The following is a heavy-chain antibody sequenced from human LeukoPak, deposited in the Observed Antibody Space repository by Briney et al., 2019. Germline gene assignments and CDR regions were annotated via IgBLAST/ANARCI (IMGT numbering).Heavy chain of an antibody. CDR1: GGSISSSSYY. D-gene: IGHD5-12*01. J-gene: IGHJ4*02. V-gene: IGHV4-39*07. Sequence: PSETLSLTCTVSGGSISSSSYYWGWIRQPPGKGLEWIGSIYYSGSTNYNPSLKSRVTISVDTSKNQFSLKLSSVTAADTAVYYCARVGYSGYEQDTDYWGQGTLVTVSS. CDR3: ARVGYSGYEQDTDY. CDR2: IYYSGST.